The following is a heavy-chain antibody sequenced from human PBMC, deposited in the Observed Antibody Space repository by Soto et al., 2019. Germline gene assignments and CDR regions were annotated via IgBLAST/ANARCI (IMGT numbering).Heavy chain of an antibody. CDR2: IYYSGST. J-gene: IGHJ5*02. CDR3: ASPKIAFYNWFDP. Sequence: QLQLQESGPGLVKPSATLSLTCTVSGGSISSSSYYWGWIRQPPGKGLEWIGSIYYSGSTYYNPSHKSRVTISVDTSKNQFSLKLSSVTAADTAVYYCASPKIAFYNWFDPWGQGTLVTVSS. CDR1: GGSISSSSYY. V-gene: IGHV4-39*01. D-gene: IGHD3-3*02.